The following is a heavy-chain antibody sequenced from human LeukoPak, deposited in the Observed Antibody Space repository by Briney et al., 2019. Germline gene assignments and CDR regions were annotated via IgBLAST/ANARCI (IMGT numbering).Heavy chain of an antibody. CDR3: ATDPGEWEPI. D-gene: IGHD1-26*01. CDR2: ISYDGSNK. Sequence: GGSLRLSCAASGFTFSSYAMHWVRQAPGKGLEWVAVISYDGSNKYYADSVKGRFTISRDNSKNTLYLQMNSLRAEDTAVYYCATDPGEWEPIWGQGTMVTVSS. J-gene: IGHJ3*02. CDR1: GFTFSSYA. V-gene: IGHV3-30-3*01.